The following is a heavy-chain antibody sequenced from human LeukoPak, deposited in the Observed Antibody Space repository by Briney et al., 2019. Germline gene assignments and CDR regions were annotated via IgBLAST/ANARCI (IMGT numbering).Heavy chain of an antibody. CDR2: TSSSSSYI. CDR3: ARDVEAARPPDFDY. V-gene: IGHV3-21*01. J-gene: IGHJ4*02. Sequence: PGGSLRLSCAASGFTFSSYSMNWVRQAPGKGLEWVSSTSSSSSYIYYADSVKGRFTISRDNAKNSLYLQMNSLRAEDTAVYYCARDVEAARPPDFDYWGQGTLVTVSS. D-gene: IGHD6-6*01. CDR1: GFTFSSYS.